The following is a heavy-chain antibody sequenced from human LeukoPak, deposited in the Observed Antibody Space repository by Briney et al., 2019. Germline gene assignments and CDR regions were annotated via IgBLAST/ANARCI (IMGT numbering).Heavy chain of an antibody. V-gene: IGHV1-8*01. CDR2: MNPNSGNT. Sequence: ASVKVSCQASGYTFTSYDINWVRQATGQGLEWMGWMNPNSGNTGYAQKFQGRVTMTRNTSITTDYMELSSLRSEDTAIYYCAGDNSVGDNAWWFDPWGQGTLVTVSS. D-gene: IGHD1-26*01. CDR1: GYTFTSYD. J-gene: IGHJ5*02. CDR3: AGDNSVGDNAWWFDP.